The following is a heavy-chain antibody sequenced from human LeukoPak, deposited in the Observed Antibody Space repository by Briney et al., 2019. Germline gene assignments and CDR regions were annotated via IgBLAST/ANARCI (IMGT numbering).Heavy chain of an antibody. D-gene: IGHD5-12*01. CDR1: DFPFIDYA. V-gene: IGHV3-43*02. Sequence: GGALVLSCAASDFPFIDYAMRWVRPGPGKGLEGVSLIRRDGNSTYYADSVRGRFTISRDNSKNSLYLQMNSLRTEDTALYYCAKDMRDIVATIGGFDYWGQGTLVTVSS. CDR2: IRRDGNST. CDR3: AKDMRDIVATIGGFDY. J-gene: IGHJ4*02.